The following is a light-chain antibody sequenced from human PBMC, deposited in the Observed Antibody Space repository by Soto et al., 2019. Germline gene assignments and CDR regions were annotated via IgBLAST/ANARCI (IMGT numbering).Light chain of an antibody. J-gene: IGLJ1*01. CDR3: CSYAVSIPYV. CDR1: SSDVGSYNL. CDR2: EGS. V-gene: IGLV2-23*01. Sequence: QSALTQPASVSGSPGQSITISCTGTSSDVGSYNLVSWYQQHPGKAPKLMIYEGSKRPSGVSNRFSGSKSGNTASLTISGLQAEDEADYYCCSYAVSIPYVFGTGTKLTVL.